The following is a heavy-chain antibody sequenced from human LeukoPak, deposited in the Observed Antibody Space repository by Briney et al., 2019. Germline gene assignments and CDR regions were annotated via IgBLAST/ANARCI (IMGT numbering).Heavy chain of an antibody. D-gene: IGHD6-13*01. V-gene: IGHV4-39*01. CDR3: ARGRYSSSWYVAWSFDY. CDR2: IYYSGST. Sequence: KSSETLSLTCTVSGGSISSSSYYWGWIRQPPGKGLEWIGSIYYSGSTYYNPSLKSRVTISVDTSKNQFSLKLSSVTAADTAVYYCARGRYSSSWYVAWSFDYWGQGTLVTVSS. CDR1: GGSISSSSYY. J-gene: IGHJ4*02.